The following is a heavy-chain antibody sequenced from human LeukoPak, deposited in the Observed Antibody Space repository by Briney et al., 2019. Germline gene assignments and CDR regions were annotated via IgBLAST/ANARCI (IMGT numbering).Heavy chain of an antibody. Sequence: GGSLRLSCAVSGFTFRSYAMSWVRQAPGKGLEWASAISGSGDSTYYADSVKGRFTISRDNSKNTLYLQMNSLRAEDTAVYYCAKDPREWELQHWGQGTLVTVSS. CDR2: ISGSGDST. V-gene: IGHV3-23*01. CDR1: GFTFRSYA. D-gene: IGHD1-26*01. J-gene: IGHJ4*02. CDR3: AKDPREWELQH.